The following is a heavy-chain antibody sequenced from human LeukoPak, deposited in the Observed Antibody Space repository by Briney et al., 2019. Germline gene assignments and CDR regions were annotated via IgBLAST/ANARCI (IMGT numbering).Heavy chain of an antibody. J-gene: IGHJ4*02. V-gene: IGHV3-23*01. CDR3: AKDKSYGSGSYQFDF. Sequence: ITGSGGTTHYSDSGEGRFTISRDNSNNMLYLQMSSLRADDTAVYYCAKDKSYGSGSYQFDFWGQGTLVTVSS. D-gene: IGHD3-10*01. CDR2: ITGSGGTT.